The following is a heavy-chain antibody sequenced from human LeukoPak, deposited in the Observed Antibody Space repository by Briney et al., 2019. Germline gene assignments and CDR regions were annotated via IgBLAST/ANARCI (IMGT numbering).Heavy chain of an antibody. CDR2: INHSGST. D-gene: IGHD6-13*01. J-gene: IGHJ4*02. Sequence: SETLSLTCAVYGGSSSGYYWSWIRQPPGKGLEWIGEINHSGSTNYNPSLKSRVTISDTSKNQFSLKLSSVTAADTAVYYCARGRSSSWYWYWGQGTLVTVSS. CDR3: ARGRSSSWYWY. CDR1: GGSSSGYY. V-gene: IGHV4-34*01.